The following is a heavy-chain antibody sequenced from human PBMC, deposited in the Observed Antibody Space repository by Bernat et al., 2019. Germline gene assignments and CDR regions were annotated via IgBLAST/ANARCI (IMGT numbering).Heavy chain of an antibody. V-gene: IGHV3-21*05. J-gene: IGHJ6*03. CDR2: ISSSSSYT. CDR1: GFTFRNYG. CDR3: ARGTSTSAPYMDV. Sequence: EQLVESGGGVVQPGMSLRLSCAASGFTFRNYGMHWVRQAPGKGLDWVSYISSSSSYTNYADSVKGRFTISRDNAKNSLYLQMNSLRAEDTAVYYCARGTSTSAPYMDVWGKGTTVTVSS.